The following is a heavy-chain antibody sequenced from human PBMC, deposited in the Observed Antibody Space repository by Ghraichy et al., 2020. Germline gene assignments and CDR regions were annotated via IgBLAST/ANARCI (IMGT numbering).Heavy chain of an antibody. D-gene: IGHD3-16*01. V-gene: IGHV3-48*02. CDR3: ARDRSRGSNLYYYLDY. Sequence: GGSLRLSCAASGFSFSSYAMNWVRQAPGKGLEWISYISSSSSNIRYADSVMGRFTISRDNAKNSVYLQMDSLRDEDTAVNYCARDRSRGSNLYYYLDYWGPGTLVTVSA. J-gene: IGHJ4*02. CDR1: GFSFSSYA. CDR2: ISSSSSNI.